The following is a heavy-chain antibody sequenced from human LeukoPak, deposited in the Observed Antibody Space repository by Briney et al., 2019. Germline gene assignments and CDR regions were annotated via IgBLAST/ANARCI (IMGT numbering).Heavy chain of an antibody. CDR1: GFTFTDSW. D-gene: IGHD5/OR15-5a*01. CDR2: IKTKTHGGTT. V-gene: IGHV3-15*01. Sequence: PGGSLRLSCAASGFTFTDSWMSWVRQAPGKGLEWVGRIKTKTHGGTTEYAAPVRGRFIISRDDSQQMLFLQMNSLKTEDTAVYYCTTFLYDRVSDKRFDPWGQGTLVTVSS. CDR3: TTFLYDRVSDKRFDP. J-gene: IGHJ5*02.